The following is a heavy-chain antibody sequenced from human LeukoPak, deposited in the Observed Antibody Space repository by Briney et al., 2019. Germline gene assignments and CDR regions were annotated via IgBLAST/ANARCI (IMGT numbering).Heavy chain of an antibody. CDR1: GFTFSTYW. CDR2: IHGDGTFT. CDR3: ARDLVLGSGSYGQ. V-gene: IGHV3-74*01. D-gene: IGHD3-10*01. J-gene: IGHJ4*01. Sequence: GGSLRLSCAASGFTFSTYWMHWVRQAPGKGLVWVSRIHGDGTFTTSADSVKGRFTISRDNAQNMVYLQMNSLRVEDTAVYYCARDLVLGSGSYGQWGQGTLVTISS.